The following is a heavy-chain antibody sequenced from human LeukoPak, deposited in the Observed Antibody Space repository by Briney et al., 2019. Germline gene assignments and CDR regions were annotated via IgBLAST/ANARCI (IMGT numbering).Heavy chain of an antibody. J-gene: IGHJ4*02. CDR1: GGTFSSYA. D-gene: IGHD2/OR15-2a*01. V-gene: IGHV1-69*13. Sequence: SVKVSCKASGGTFSSYAFTWVRQAPGQGLEWMGRIIPMFGATSYAQKFQGRVTMTADESTSTAYMELTSLRPEDTAVYYCATDFYRGRQFDYWGQGTLVTVSS. CDR3: ATDFYRGRQFDY. CDR2: IIPMFGAT.